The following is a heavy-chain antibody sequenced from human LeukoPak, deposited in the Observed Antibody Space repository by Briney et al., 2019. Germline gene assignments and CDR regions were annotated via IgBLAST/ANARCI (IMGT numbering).Heavy chain of an antibody. CDR1: GGTFSSYT. V-gene: IGHV1-69*02. J-gene: IGHJ4*02. CDR3: ARGQEMIVGATSPC. D-gene: IGHD1-26*01. CDR2: IIPILGIA. Sequence: SVKVSCKASGGTFSSYTISWVRQAPGQGLEWIGRIIPILGIANYAQKFQGRVTITADKSTSTAYMELSSLRSEDTAVYYCARGQEMIVGATSPCWGQGTLVTVSS.